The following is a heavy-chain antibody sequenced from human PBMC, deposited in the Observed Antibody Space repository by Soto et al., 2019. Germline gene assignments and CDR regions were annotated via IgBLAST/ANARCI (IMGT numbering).Heavy chain of an antibody. Sequence: SETLSLTCTVSGASIITDNYFRLWIRQTPRRGLELIGSISYSGRTSDNPSLQSRVTMSIDASKHQFSLKSTSVTPADTAVYYCARRRAPDY. V-gene: IGHV4-39*01. J-gene: IGHJ4*01. CDR2: ISYSGRT. CDR1: GASIITDNYF. CDR3: ARRRAPDY.